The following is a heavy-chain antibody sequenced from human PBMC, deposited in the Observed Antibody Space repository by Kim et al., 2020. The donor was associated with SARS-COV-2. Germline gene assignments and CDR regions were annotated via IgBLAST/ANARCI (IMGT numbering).Heavy chain of an antibody. CDR3: AKRAGMVGSYYFDY. CDR1: GFTFSNYA. V-gene: IGHV3-23*01. Sequence: GGSLRLSCAASGFTFSNYAMSWVRQAPGKGLEWVSVICGGGGNTYYADSVKGRFTISRDNSKNTLYLQMNSLRAEDTAVYYCAKRAGMVGSYYFDYWGQGTLGTVSS. J-gene: IGHJ4*02. CDR2: ICGGGGNT. D-gene: IGHD2-15*01.